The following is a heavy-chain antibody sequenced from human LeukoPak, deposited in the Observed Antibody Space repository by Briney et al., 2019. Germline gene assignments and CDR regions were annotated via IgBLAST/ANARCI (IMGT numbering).Heavy chain of an antibody. J-gene: IGHJ4*02. Sequence: RSSETLSLTCAVYGGSFSGYYWSWIRQSPGKGLGWLGEINHSGSTNYNPSLKSRVTVSVDTSKNQFSLNLSSVTAADTAVYYCARNSYSYGYLTGYYFDFWGQGTLVTVSS. D-gene: IGHD5-18*01. CDR2: INHSGST. V-gene: IGHV4-34*01. CDR3: ARNSYSYGYLTGYYFDF. CDR1: GGSFSGYY.